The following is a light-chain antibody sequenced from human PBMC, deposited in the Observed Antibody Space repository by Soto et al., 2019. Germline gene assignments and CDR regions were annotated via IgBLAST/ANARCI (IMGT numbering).Light chain of an antibody. CDR3: RSYRSSSTLYV. J-gene: IGLJ1*01. V-gene: IGLV2-14*01. CDR1: SRDVGGYNY. CDR2: DVS. Sequence: QSVLTQPASVSGSPGQSITISCTGTSRDVGGYNYVSWYQQHPGKAPKLMIFDVSNRPSGVSIRFSGSKSGNTASLTISGLQAEDEADYYCRSYRSSSTLYVFGTGTKVTVL.